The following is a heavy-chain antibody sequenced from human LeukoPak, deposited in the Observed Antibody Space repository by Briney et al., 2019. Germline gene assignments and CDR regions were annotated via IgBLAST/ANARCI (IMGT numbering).Heavy chain of an antibody. Sequence: PSETLSLTCTVSGGSISSYYWSWIRQPPGKGLEWIGYIYYSGSTNYNPSLKSRVTISVGTSKNQFSLKLSSATAADTAVYYCARDYCSGGSCYFDYWGQGTLVTVSS. CDR2: IYYSGST. V-gene: IGHV4-59*01. J-gene: IGHJ4*02. CDR1: GGSISSYY. D-gene: IGHD2-15*01. CDR3: ARDYCSGGSCYFDY.